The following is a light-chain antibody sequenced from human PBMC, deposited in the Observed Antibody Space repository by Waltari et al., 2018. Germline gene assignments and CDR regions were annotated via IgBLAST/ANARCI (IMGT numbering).Light chain of an antibody. CDR2: DSS. J-gene: IGKJ1*01. CDR1: QFINTY. CDR3: QHSFGNPPWT. Sequence: DIQMAQSPPPLSAFIGDRAPITCRASQFINTYLNWYQHKPGEAPKLLMYDSSTLQIGVPSRFSGSGSGTDFTLTISSLQPEDIATYYCQHSFGNPPWTFGRGTKV. V-gene: IGKV1-39*01.